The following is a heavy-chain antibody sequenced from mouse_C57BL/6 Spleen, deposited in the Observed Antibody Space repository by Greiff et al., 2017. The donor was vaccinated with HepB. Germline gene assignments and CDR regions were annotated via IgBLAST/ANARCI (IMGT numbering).Heavy chain of an antibody. CDR2: ISSGGSYT. Sequence: VQLQQSGGDLVKPGGSLKLSCAASGFTFSSYGMSWVRQTPDKRLEWVATISSGGSYTYYPDSVKGRFTISRDNAKNTLYLQMSSLKSEDTAMYYCARHITTVPDYWGQGTTLTVSS. CDR1: GFTFSSYG. D-gene: IGHD1-1*01. J-gene: IGHJ2*01. V-gene: IGHV5-6*01. CDR3: ARHITTVPDY.